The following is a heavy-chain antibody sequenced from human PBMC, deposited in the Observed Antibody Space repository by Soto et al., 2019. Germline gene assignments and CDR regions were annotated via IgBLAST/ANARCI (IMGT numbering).Heavy chain of an antibody. CDR2: IGTAGDT. CDR1: GFTFSSYD. J-gene: IGHJ3*02. Sequence: EVQLVESGGGLVQPGGSLRLSCAASGFTFSSYDMHWVRQATGKGLEWVSAIGTAGDTYYPGSVKGRFTISRENANNSLYLQMNSLRVEDTAVYYCARDGIGAFDIWGQGTMVTVSS. V-gene: IGHV3-13*01. CDR3: ARDGIGAFDI. D-gene: IGHD2-15*01.